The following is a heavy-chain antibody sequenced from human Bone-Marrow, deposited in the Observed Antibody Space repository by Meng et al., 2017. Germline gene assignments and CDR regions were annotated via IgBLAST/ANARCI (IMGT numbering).Heavy chain of an antibody. Sequence: QVQLQQGGAGLLKPSETLSLTCAVDGGSFSGYYWSWIRQPPGKGLEWIGEINHSGSTNYNPSLKSRVTISVDTSKNQFSLKLSSVTAADTAVYYCARDLVRTAMVGVFDYWGQGTLVTVSS. D-gene: IGHD5-18*01. CDR2: INHSGST. J-gene: IGHJ4*02. CDR3: ARDLVRTAMVGVFDY. V-gene: IGHV4-34*01. CDR1: GGSFSGYY.